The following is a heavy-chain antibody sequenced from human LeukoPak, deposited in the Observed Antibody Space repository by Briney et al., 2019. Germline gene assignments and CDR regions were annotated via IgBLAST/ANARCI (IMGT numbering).Heavy chain of an antibody. CDR3: ARDLGIDRFDQ. CDR2: IKQDGSEK. Sequence: GGSLRLSCAASGFTFSGYWMSWVRQAPGKGLEWVANIKQDGSEKYYMDSVRGRFTISRDNAKNSLDLQMDSLRVGDTAVYYCARDLGIDRFDQWGQGTLVTVST. D-gene: IGHD7-27*01. J-gene: IGHJ4*02. CDR1: GFTFSGYW. V-gene: IGHV3-7*01.